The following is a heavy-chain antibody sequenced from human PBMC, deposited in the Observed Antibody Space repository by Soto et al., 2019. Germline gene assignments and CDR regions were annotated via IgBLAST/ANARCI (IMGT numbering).Heavy chain of an antibody. CDR2: ISYGGGTT. V-gene: IGHV3-23*01. CDR1: EFTFSNYA. J-gene: IGHJ4*02. Sequence: GGSLRLSCAASEFTFSNYAMSWVRQAPGKGLEWVSAISYGGGTTYYADSVKGRFTISRDNSKNTLYLQMNSLRAEDTAVYYCAKDEYYYSRSGYYIFDSWGQGTLVTVSS. D-gene: IGHD3-22*01. CDR3: AKDEYYYSRSGYYIFDS.